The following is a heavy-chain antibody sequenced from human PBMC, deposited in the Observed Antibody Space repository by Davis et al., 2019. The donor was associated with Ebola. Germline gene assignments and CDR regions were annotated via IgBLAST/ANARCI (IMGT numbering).Heavy chain of an antibody. CDR3: ARDNYWKLDY. J-gene: IGHJ4*02. D-gene: IGHD4-11*01. V-gene: IGHV3-33*01. CDR2: LWHDGVNE. Sequence: PGGSLRLSCAASGFRLISYGMHWVRQAPGKGLEWVAVLWHDGVNEYYGKSVKGRFTISRDNARNSFYLQMNSLRVEDTAVYYCARDNYWKLDYWGQGILVTVSS. CDR1: GFRLISYG.